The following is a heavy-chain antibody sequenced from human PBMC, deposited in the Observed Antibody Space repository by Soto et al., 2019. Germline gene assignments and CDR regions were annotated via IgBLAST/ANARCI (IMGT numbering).Heavy chain of an antibody. CDR1: GFTFSSYA. V-gene: IGHV3-23*01. CDR3: AKDGGYGDYVGCDY. Sequence: GGSLRLSCAASGFTFSSYAMSWVRQAPGKGLEWVSAISGSGGSTYYADSVKGRFTISRDNSKNTLYLQMNSLRAEDTAVYYCAKDGGYGDYVGCDYWGQGTLVTVSS. J-gene: IGHJ4*02. CDR2: ISGSGGST. D-gene: IGHD4-17*01.